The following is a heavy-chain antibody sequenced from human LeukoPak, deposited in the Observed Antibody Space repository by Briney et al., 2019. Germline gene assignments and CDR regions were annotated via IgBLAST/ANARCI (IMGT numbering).Heavy chain of an antibody. CDR2: INYIGRT. CDR1: GGPSSSYY. CDR3: ARLLDYDNSGDPDTFDI. J-gene: IGHJ3*02. Sequence: PSESLSLTCTVSGGPSSSYYWSWIRQSPGKRLEWISSINYIGRTELNPSRQSRVTISLDTSNNHCSLQMRSVTAADTAVYYCARLLDYDNSGDPDTFDIWGQGKLVTVSS. D-gene: IGHD3-22*01. V-gene: IGHV4-59*01.